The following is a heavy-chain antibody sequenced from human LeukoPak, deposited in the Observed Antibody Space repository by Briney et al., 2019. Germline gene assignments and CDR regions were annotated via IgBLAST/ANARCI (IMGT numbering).Heavy chain of an antibody. D-gene: IGHD3-3*01. Sequence: ASVKVSCKVSGYTLTELSIHWVRQAPGKGLEWMGGFDPEDGETIYAQKFQGRVTMTRDTSITTAYMELSRLRSDDTAVYYCARPFWSGSENDAFDIWGQGTMVTVSS. V-gene: IGHV1-24*01. CDR3: ARPFWSGSENDAFDI. CDR1: GYTLTELS. J-gene: IGHJ3*02. CDR2: FDPEDGET.